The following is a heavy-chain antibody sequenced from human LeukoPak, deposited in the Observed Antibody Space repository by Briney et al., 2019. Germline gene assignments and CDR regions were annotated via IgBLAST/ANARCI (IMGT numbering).Heavy chain of an antibody. CDR1: GGSISNSSYY. J-gene: IGHJ4*02. CDR3: ARRAVTRALDY. CDR2: IYYSGST. Sequence: SETLSLTCTVSGGSISNSSYYWAWIRQSPGKGLEWIGYIYYSGSTNYNPSLKSRVTISVDTSKNQFSLKLSAVTAADTAVYYCARRAVTRALDYWGQGTLVTVSS. D-gene: IGHD6-19*01. V-gene: IGHV4-61*05.